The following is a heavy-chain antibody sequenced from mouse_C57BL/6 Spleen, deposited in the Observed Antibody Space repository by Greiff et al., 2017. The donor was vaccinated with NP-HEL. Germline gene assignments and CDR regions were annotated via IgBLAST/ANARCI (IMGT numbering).Heavy chain of an antibody. D-gene: IGHD3-2*02. CDR3: ARRLFSMDY. V-gene: IGHV5-17*01. Sequence: EVQVVESGGGLVKPGGSLKLSCAASGFTFSDYGMHWVRQAPEKGLEWVAHISSGSSTIYYADTVKGRFTISRDNAKNTLFLQMTSLRSEDTAMYYCARRLFSMDYWGQGTSVTVSS. J-gene: IGHJ4*01. CDR2: ISSGSSTI. CDR1: GFTFSDYG.